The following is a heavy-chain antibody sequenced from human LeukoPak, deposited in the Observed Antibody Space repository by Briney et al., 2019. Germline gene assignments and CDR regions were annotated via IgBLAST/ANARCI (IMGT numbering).Heavy chain of an antibody. V-gene: IGHV3-23*01. D-gene: IGHD6-13*01. J-gene: IGHJ4*02. CDR2: ISGGTGGST. CDR3: AKRGSSSWTQFDY. Sequence: GGSLRLSCAASGFTFNDYAINCVRQAPGKGLEWVSVISGGTGGSTYYADSVKGRFTISRDNSKNTLYLQMNSLRAEDTAVYYCAKRGSSSWTQFDYWGQGTLVTVSS. CDR1: GFTFNDYA.